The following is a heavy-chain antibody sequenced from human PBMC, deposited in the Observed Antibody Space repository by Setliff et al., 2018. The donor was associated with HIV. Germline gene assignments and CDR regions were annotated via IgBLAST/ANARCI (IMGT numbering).Heavy chain of an antibody. Sequence: PGESLKISCKGSGYSFTSYWIGWVRQMPGKGLEWMGIIHPGDSDTRYSPSFQGQVTISADKSISTAYLQWSTLKASDTAMYYCARSRRDGYNLEAFDIWGQGTMVTVSS. CDR3: ARSRRDGYNLEAFDI. V-gene: IGHV5-51*01. CDR1: GYSFTSYW. CDR2: IHPGDSDT. J-gene: IGHJ3*02. D-gene: IGHD5-12*01.